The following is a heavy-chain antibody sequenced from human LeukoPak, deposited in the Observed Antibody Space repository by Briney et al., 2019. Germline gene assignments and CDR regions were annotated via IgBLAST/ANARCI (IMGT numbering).Heavy chain of an antibody. CDR2: FSDSGAYK. V-gene: IGHV3-23*01. Sequence: GGSLRLSCAASGFTSDRNDMSWVRQAPGKGLEWVSAFSDSGAYKHYADSVRGRFTISRDESESTLYLQMSSLRADDTAVYYCARVTWEAGPGTGPLGTHYWGQGILVTVSS. D-gene: IGHD6-19*01. J-gene: IGHJ4*02. CDR1: GFTSDRND. CDR3: ARVTWEAGPGTGPLGTHY.